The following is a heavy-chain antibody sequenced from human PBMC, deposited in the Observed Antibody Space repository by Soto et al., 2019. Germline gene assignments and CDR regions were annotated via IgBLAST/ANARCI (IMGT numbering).Heavy chain of an antibody. CDR1: GGTFSSHG. CDR3: ASERSAQYLDF. CDR2: IIPTFGTP. Sequence: QVQLVQSGTVVQRRGSSVKVSCQASGGTFSSHGMAWVRQAPGQGLEWMGGIIPTFGTPTYAPKFQGRVTITADKSTNTAYMELSSLRSEDTAVYYCASERSAQYLDFGGQGTLITVSS. V-gene: IGHV1-69*06. D-gene: IGHD3-9*01. J-gene: IGHJ4*02.